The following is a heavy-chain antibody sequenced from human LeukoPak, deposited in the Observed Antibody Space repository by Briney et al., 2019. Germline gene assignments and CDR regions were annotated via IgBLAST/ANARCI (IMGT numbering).Heavy chain of an antibody. J-gene: IGHJ4*02. CDR1: GFTFSGYW. CDR3: ARDYYYGFDY. D-gene: IGHD3-10*01. Sequence: GGSLRLSCAASGFTFSGYWMSWVRQAPGRGLEWVANIKPDGSDKYYVDSVKGRFTISRDNSKNSLYLQMNSLRAEDTAVYYCARDYYYGFDYWGQGTLVTVSS. V-gene: IGHV3-7*04. CDR2: IKPDGSDK.